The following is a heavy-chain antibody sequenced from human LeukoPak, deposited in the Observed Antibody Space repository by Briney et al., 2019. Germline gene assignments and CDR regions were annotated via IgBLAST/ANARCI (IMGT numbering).Heavy chain of an antibody. V-gene: IGHV3-23*01. D-gene: IGHD2-8*01. Sequence: GGSLRLSCAASGFTFSSYAMSCVRQAPGKGLEWVSAISGSGGSTYYADSVKGRFTISRDNSKNTLYLQMNSLRAEDTAVYYCAKDLMEYCTNGVCYKSGYFDYWGQGTLVTVSS. J-gene: IGHJ4*02. CDR1: GFTFSSYA. CDR3: AKDLMEYCTNGVCYKSGYFDY. CDR2: ISGSGGST.